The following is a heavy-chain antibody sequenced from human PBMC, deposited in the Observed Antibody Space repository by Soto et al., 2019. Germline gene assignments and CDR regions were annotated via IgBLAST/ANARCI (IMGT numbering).Heavy chain of an antibody. J-gene: IGHJ4*02. CDR1: GYTFTSYA. V-gene: IGHV1-3*01. D-gene: IGHD5-18*01. Sequence: QVQLVQSGAEMRKPGASVMVSCKASGYTFTSYAMNWVRQAPGQRLEWMGWINGGNGDTKYSQRVQERVTITSDTSANTVYMELRSLTSEHTAIYHCARVTISLYSAEFRWGRGTPFTASS. CDR3: ARVTISLYSAEFR. CDR2: INGGNGDT.